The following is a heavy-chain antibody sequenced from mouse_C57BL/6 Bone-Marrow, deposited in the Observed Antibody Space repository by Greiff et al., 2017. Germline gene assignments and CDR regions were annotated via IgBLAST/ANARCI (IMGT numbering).Heavy chain of an antibody. V-gene: IGHV1-55*01. J-gene: IGHJ2*01. CDR3: ARSGPLRRSFDY. CDR1: GYTFTSYW. D-gene: IGHD3-1*01. CDR2: IYPTSGRT. Sequence: QVQLQQPGAELVKPGASVKMSCKASGYTFTSYWITWVKQRPGQGLEWIGDIYPTSGRTNYNEKVKSKAILTVDTSSNTAYMQLSSLTSEDSAVFYCARSGPLRRSFDYGGQGTTLTVSS.